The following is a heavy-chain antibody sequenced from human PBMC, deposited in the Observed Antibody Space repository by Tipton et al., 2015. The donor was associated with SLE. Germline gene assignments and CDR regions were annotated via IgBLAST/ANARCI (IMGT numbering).Heavy chain of an antibody. CDR3: ARGLDDSSGYDVHGAFDI. CDR2: ISAYNGNT. J-gene: IGHJ3*02. Sequence: QSGPEVKKPGASVKVSCRASGYTFTSYGISWVRQAPGQGLEWMGWISAYNGNTNYAQKLQGRVTMTTDTSMSTAYMELRSLRSDDTAVYYCARGLDDSSGYDVHGAFDIWGQGKLVPVSS. D-gene: IGHD3-22*01. V-gene: IGHV1-18*01. CDR1: GYTFTSYG.